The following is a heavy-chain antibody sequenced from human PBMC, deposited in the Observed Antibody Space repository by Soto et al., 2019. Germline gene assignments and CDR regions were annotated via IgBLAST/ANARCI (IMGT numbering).Heavy chain of an antibody. D-gene: IGHD2-15*01. CDR1: GYTFTSYD. CDR3: ARVPMRRGSGGSCHPLLY. V-gene: IGHV1-8*01. J-gene: IGHJ4*02. CDR2: MNPNSGNT. Sequence: QVQLVQSGAEVKKPGASVKVSCKASGYTFTSYDINWVRQATGQGLEWMGWMNPNSGNTGYAQKFQGRVTMTRNTSISTAYMDLSSLRSEDTAVYSCARVPMRRGSGGSCHPLLYWGQGTLVTVSS.